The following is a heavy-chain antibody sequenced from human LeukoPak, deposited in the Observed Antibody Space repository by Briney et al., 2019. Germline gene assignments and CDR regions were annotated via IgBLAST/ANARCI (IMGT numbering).Heavy chain of an antibody. V-gene: IGHV1-2*02. CDR2: INPNSGGT. CDR3: ARDAGAYGGNPFDY. J-gene: IGHJ4*02. Sequence: APVKVSCNASGYTFTGYYMHWVRQAPGQGLEWMGWINPNSGGTNYAQKFQGRVTMTRDTSISTAYMELSRLRSDDTAVYYCARDAGAYGGNPFDYWGQGTLVTVSS. CDR1: GYTFTGYY. D-gene: IGHD4-23*01.